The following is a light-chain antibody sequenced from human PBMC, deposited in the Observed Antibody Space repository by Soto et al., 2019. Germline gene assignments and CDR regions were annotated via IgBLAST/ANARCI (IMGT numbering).Light chain of an antibody. CDR2: DAS. V-gene: IGKV1-33*01. Sequence: DIQMTQSPSSLSASVGDRVTITCQASQDISNYLNWYQQKPGKAPKLLIYDASNLKTGVPSRFSGSGSTTHFTFTISSLQPEDIATYYCLQHNTYPYTFGQGTKLEIK. CDR3: LQHNTYPYT. J-gene: IGKJ2*01. CDR1: QDISNY.